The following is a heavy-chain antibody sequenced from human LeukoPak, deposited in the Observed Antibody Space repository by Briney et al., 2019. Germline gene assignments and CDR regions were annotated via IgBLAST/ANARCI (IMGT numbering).Heavy chain of an antibody. CDR3: ARRGPPRTMLRGVKSGWFDP. J-gene: IGHJ5*02. V-gene: IGHV4-34*01. CDR1: GGSSTNYF. CDR2: INRSAST. D-gene: IGHD3-10*01. Sequence: SETLSLTCVLYGGSSTNYFWSWIRQPPGKGLEWIGEINRSASTNYNPSLKSRGTISIDTSKNQFSLKLSSVPAADTAVYYCARRGPPRTMLRGVKSGWFDPWGQGTLVTVSS.